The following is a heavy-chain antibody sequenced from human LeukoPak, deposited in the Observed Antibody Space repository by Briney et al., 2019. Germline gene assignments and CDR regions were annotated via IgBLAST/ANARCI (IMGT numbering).Heavy chain of an antibody. CDR2: INHSGST. V-gene: IGHV4-34*01. Sequence: SETLSLTCAVYGGSFSGYYWSWIRQPPGKGLEWIGEINHSGSTNYDPSLKSRVTISVDTSKNQFSLKLSSVTAADTAVYYCASSSSSTPFDYWGQGTLVTVSS. J-gene: IGHJ4*02. CDR1: GGSFSGYY. D-gene: IGHD3-22*01. CDR3: ASSSSSTPFDY.